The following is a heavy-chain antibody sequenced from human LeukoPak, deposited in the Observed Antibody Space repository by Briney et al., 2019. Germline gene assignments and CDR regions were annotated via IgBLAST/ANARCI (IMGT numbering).Heavy chain of an antibody. CDR1: GFTFSSYA. J-gene: IGHJ4*02. CDR3: AKGLRYSSGWFLDY. V-gene: IGHV3-23*01. Sequence: GGSLRLSCAASGFTFSSYAMSWVRQAPGKGLEWVSAISASGGTTYYADSVKGRFTISRDNSKNTLYLQMNSLTAEDTAVYYCAKGLRYSSGWFLDYWGQGTLVTVSS. D-gene: IGHD6-19*01. CDR2: ISASGGTT.